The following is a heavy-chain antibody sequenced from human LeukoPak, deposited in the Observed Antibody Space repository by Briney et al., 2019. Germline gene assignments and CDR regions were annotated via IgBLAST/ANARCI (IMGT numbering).Heavy chain of an antibody. CDR2: ISDTSTYI. D-gene: IGHD5-24*01. CDR3: TRAPPGRDGYSAY. Sequence: GGSLRLSCAASGFIFSSYIMNWVRQAPGEGLEWVSSISDTSTYIYYAESVEGRFTISRDNAKSSLFLQMNSLRAEDTAVYYCTRAPPGRDGYSAYWGQGTVVTVST. CDR1: GFIFSSYI. V-gene: IGHV3-21*01. J-gene: IGHJ1*01.